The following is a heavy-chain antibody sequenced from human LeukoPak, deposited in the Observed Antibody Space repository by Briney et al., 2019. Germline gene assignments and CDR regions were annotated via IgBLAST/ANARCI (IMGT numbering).Heavy chain of an antibody. CDR3: ARERSYCSGATCSLDL. CDR1: GFSLSIYD. V-gene: IGHV3-21*01. D-gene: IGHD2-15*01. CDR2: TGLSSSYI. J-gene: IGHJ5*02. Sequence: GGSLRPSCAASGFSLSIYDMVWVRQAPGKGLEWIASTGLSSSYIGYADSVKGRFTISRDNGENSVYLQMNSLRAEDTAVYFCARERSYCSGATCSLDLWGQGTLVTVSS.